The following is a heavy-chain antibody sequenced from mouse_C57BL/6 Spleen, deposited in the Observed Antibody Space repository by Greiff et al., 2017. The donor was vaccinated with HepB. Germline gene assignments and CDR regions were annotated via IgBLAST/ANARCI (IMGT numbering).Heavy chain of an antibody. V-gene: IGHV5-4*01. J-gene: IGHJ2*01. CDR1: GFTFSSYA. CDR3: AREGDDGYSCDY. Sequence: DVQLVESGGGLVKPGGSLKLSCAASGFTFSSYAMSWVRQTPEKRLEWVATISDGGSYTYYPDNVKGRFTISRDNAKNNLYLQMSHLKSEDTAMYYGAREGDDGYSCDYWGQGTTLTVSS. D-gene: IGHD2-3*01. CDR2: ISDGGSYT.